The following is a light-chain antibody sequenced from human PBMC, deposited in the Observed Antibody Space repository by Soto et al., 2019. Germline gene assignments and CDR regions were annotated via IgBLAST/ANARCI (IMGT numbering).Light chain of an antibody. Sequence: DIQMTQSPSTLSASVGDRVTITCRASQSISTWLAWYQQKAGKAPKLLIYKASILESGVPSRFSGSGSGTEFTPIISSLQPDDFASYYCQQYNTYWTFGQGTKVEIK. CDR1: QSISTW. J-gene: IGKJ1*01. V-gene: IGKV1-5*03. CDR3: QQYNTYWT. CDR2: KAS.